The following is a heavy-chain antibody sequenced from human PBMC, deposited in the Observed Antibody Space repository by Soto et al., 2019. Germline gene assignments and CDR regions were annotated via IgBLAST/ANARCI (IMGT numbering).Heavy chain of an antibody. D-gene: IGHD6-19*01. CDR3: ARVGSAPVAGSPGDYYYGMDV. CDR1: GFTFSSYE. V-gene: IGHV3-48*03. CDR2: ISSSGSTI. Sequence: VGSLRLSCAASGFTFSSYEMNWVRQAPGKGLEWVSYISSSGSTIYYADSVKGRFTISRDNAKNSLYLQMNSLRAEDTAVYYCARVGSAPVAGSPGDYYYGMDVWGQGTTVTVSS. J-gene: IGHJ6*02.